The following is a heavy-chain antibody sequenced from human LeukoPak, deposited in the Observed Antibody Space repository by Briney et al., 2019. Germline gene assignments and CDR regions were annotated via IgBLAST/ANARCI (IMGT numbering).Heavy chain of an antibody. V-gene: IGHV7-4-1*02. CDR3: ARGYSHDREGAFDV. J-gene: IGHJ3*01. Sequence: GASVKVSCKASGYTFIGYYMHWVRQAPGQGLEWMGWINTNTGNPRYAQGFTGRFAFYLDTSVSTAYLEISTLKAEDTAVYYCARGYSHDREGAFDVWGQGTMVTVSS. CDR2: INTNTGNP. CDR1: GYTFIGYY. D-gene: IGHD5-12*01.